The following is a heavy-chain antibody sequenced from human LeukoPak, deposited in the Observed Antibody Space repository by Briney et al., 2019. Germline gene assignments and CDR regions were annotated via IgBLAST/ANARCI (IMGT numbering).Heavy chain of an antibody. J-gene: IGHJ4*02. CDR3: ARDQDFWDHPLPATYYFDY. D-gene: IGHD5-12*01. V-gene: IGHV3-7*01. CDR1: GFTFSSYW. CDR2: IKQDGSEK. Sequence: QPGGSLRLSCAASGFTFSSYWMSWVRQAPGKGLEWVANIKQDGSEKYYVDSVKGRFTISRDNAKNSLYLQMNSLRAEDTAVYYCARDQDFWDHPLPATYYFDYWGQGTLVTVSS.